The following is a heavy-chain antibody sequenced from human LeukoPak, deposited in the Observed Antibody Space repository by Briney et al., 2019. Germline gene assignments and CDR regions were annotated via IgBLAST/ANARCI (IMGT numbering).Heavy chain of an antibody. Sequence: GGSLRLSCAASGFTFSSYGMHWVRQAPGKGLEWVAFIRYDGSNKYYADSVKGRFTISRDNSKNTLYLQMNSLRAEDTAVYYCAKDPSFRPGYFDYWGQGALVTVSS. CDR1: GFTFSSYG. V-gene: IGHV3-30*02. J-gene: IGHJ4*02. CDR2: IRYDGSNK. CDR3: AKDPSFRPGYFDY.